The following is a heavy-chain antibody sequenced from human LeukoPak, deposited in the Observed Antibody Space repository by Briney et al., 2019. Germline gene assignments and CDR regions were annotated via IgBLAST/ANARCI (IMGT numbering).Heavy chain of an antibody. CDR3: ARVNTQGVPSP. J-gene: IGHJ5*02. CDR1: GDSIRGFY. D-gene: IGHD2-15*01. V-gene: IGHV4-59*01. Sequence: SETLSLTCNVSGDSIRGFYWGWIRQPPGKGLEWIGYFDYSGGSNYNPALESRVIISVDTSKNQFSLKLRSLTAADTAVYYCARVNTQGVPSPWGQGILVTVSS. CDR2: FDYSGGS.